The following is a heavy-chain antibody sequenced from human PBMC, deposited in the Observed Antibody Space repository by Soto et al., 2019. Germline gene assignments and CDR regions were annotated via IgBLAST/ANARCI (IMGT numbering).Heavy chain of an antibody. Sequence: PSETLSLTCAVSGASISSGGYSWSWIRQPPGKGLEWIGYIYHSETTSYNPSLKSRVTISVDKSTNQFSLKLSSVTAADTAVYYWAREGCSGGSCFYDYWGHGILVTVAS. J-gene: IGHJ4*01. CDR1: GASISSGGYS. V-gene: IGHV4-30-2*01. CDR3: AREGCSGGSCFYDY. CDR2: IYHSETT. D-gene: IGHD2-15*01.